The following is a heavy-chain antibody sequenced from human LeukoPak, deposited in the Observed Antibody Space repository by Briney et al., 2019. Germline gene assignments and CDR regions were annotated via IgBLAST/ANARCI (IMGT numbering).Heavy chain of an antibody. Sequence: SVKVSCKASGGTFSSYAISWVRQAPGQGLEWMGRIIPIFGTANYAQKFQGRVTITTDESTSTAYMELSILRSEDTAVYYCARGGGRGSGYYYEYFDYWGQGTLVTVSS. J-gene: IGHJ4*02. CDR2: IIPIFGTA. CDR1: GGTFSSYA. CDR3: ARGGGRGSGYYYEYFDY. V-gene: IGHV1-69*05. D-gene: IGHD3-22*01.